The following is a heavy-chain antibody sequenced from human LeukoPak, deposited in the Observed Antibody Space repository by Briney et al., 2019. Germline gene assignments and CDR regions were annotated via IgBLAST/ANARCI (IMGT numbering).Heavy chain of an antibody. CDR1: GFTFSDQY. V-gene: IGHV3-11*04. CDR2: ISGSGSDI. D-gene: IGHD3-9*01. CDR3: ARAPHWFRIYFDY. J-gene: IGHJ4*02. Sequence: KPGGSLRLSCAVSGFTFSDQYMSWIRQAPGKGLEWLSYISGSGSDINYADSVRGRFTISRDNAKSSLYLQMNSLRAEDTAVYYCARAPHWFRIYFDYWGQGTLVTVSS.